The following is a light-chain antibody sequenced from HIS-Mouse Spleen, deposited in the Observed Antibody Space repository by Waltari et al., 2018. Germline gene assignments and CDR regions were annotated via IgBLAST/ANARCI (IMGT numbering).Light chain of an antibody. CDR1: SSDVAGYNH. CDR3: SSYTSSSTPYV. CDR2: EVS. J-gene: IGLJ1*01. V-gene: IGLV2-14*01. Sequence: QSALTQPASVSGSPGQSITISCTGTSSDVAGYNHVSWYQQHPGKAPKLMIYEVSNRPSGVSNRFSGSKSGNTASLTISGLQAEDEADYYCSSYTSSSTPYVFGTGTKVTVL.